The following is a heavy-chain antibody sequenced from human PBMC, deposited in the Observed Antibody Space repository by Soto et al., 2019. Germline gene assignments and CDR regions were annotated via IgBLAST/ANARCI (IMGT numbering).Heavy chain of an antibody. CDR1: GFTFSSYW. Sequence: GGSLRLSCAASGFTFSSYWMHWVRQAPGKGLVWVSRINSDGSSTGYADSVKGRFTISRDNAKNTLYLQMNSLRAEDTAVYYCARVGGYDQWHYYYYGMDVWGQGALVTVSS. D-gene: IGHD5-12*01. CDR2: INSDGSST. J-gene: IGHJ6*02. CDR3: ARVGGYDQWHYYYYGMDV. V-gene: IGHV3-74*01.